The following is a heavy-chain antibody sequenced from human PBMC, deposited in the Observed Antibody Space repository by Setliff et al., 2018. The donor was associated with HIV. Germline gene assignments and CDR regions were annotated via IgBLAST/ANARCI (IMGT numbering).Heavy chain of an antibody. CDR3: ARRRGQKATGWYYFDF. V-gene: IGHV4-39*01. J-gene: IGHJ4*02. CDR2: IYHSGNT. Sequence: SETLSLTCSVSGGPITSNTYFWDWIRQAPGKGLEWIGSIYHSGNTYYNPSLKSRVSTSVDTSKRQFSLKLTSVTAGDSALYYCARRRGQKATGWYYFDFWGQGALVTVSS. D-gene: IGHD6-19*01. CDR1: GGPITSNTYF.